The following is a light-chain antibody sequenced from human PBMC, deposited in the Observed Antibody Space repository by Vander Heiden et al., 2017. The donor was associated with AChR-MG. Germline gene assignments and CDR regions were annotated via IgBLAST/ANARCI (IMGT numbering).Light chain of an antibody. V-gene: IGKV2-29*01. CDR1: QSLLHDDGTTY. CDR2: FGS. J-gene: IGKJ2*01. CDR3: LQGIRLYT. Sequence: DVVLNQTPLSLSVTPGQPASIPCKSSQSLLHDDGTTYLFWFLQRAGQPPQLLISFGSSRMSGVPERFSGSGSGTDFTLQISRVEAEDVGVYYCLQGIRLYTFGQGTRLEI.